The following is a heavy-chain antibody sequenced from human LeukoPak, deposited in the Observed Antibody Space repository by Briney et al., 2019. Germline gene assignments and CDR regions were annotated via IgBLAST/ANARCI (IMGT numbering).Heavy chain of an antibody. CDR3: AKGGSLGFDY. Sequence: GGSLRLSCAASGFSFSNYDMHWVSQAPGKRLEWVAVIRYDGNNKYSADSVKGRFTISRDNSKNTLFLQMNTLRAEDTAVYYCAKGGSLGFDYWGQGTPVTVSS. CDR1: GFSFSNYD. CDR2: IRYDGNNK. V-gene: IGHV3-30*02. D-gene: IGHD7-27*01. J-gene: IGHJ4*02.